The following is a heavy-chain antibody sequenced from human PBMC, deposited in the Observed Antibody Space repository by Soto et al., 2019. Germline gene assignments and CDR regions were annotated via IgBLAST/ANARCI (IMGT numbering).Heavy chain of an antibody. CDR2: IDNAGTDS. Sequence: EVQLVESGGGLVQPGGSLRLSCAASGFTFSGRSIHWAGQAPGKGLVWVSGIDNAGTDSTYADSVKGRFTSSRDNAKNTLYLQMNSLRVEDTAVYYCARGWFGPDVWGKGTTVTVSS. CDR3: ARGWFGPDV. CDR1: GFTFSGRS. D-gene: IGHD3-10*01. V-gene: IGHV3-74*01. J-gene: IGHJ6*04.